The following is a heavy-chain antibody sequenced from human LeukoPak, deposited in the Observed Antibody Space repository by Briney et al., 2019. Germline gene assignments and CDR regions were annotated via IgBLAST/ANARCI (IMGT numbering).Heavy chain of an antibody. V-gene: IGHV1-46*01. D-gene: IGHD3-22*01. CDR3: ARDVLHRIHYDSSAYYPGSSY. CDR1: GYTFTSYY. J-gene: IGHJ4*02. CDR2: INPSGGST. Sequence: ASVKVSCKASGYTFTSYYMHWVRQAPRQGLEWMGIINPSGGSTSYAQKFHGRVTITSDESTITAYMDLRSLRSDDTVVYYCARDVLHRIHYDSSAYYPGSSYWGQGTLVTVSS.